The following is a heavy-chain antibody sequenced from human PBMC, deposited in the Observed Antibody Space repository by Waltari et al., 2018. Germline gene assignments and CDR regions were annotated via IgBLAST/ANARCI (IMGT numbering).Heavy chain of an antibody. CDR3: ARDRGRGLYLDS. CDR2: VRGSGKT. D-gene: IGHD2-15*01. CDR1: GYFMSDTYW. Sequence: QLHLEQLGPGLVHPSGTLSLICAVPGYFMSDTYWWSWVRQAPGKGLEWIGQVRGSGKTNYNPSFASRVTVSVDTSTAQFSLKVTSATAADTAVYYCARDRGRGLYLDSWGQGILVTVSP. V-gene: IGHV4-4*02. J-gene: IGHJ4*02.